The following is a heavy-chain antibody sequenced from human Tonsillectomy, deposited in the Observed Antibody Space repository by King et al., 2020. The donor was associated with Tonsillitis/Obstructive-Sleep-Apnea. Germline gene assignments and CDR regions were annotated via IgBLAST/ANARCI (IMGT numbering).Heavy chain of an antibody. V-gene: IGHV5-51*01. D-gene: IGHD3-3*01. Sequence: QLVQSGAEVKKPGESLKISCKGSGYSFTSYWIGWVRQMPGKGLEWMGIIYPGDSDTRYSPSFQGQVTISADKSISTAYLQWSSLKASDTAMYYCARHKTSDFWSGSELQHWGQGTLVTVSS. CDR1: GYSFTSYW. CDR2: IYPGDSDT. CDR3: ARHKTSDFWSGSELQH. J-gene: IGHJ1*01.